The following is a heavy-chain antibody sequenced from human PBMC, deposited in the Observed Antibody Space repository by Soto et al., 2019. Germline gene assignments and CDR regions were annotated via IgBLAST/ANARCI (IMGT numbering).Heavy chain of an antibody. V-gene: IGHV4-4*07. CDR2: IYTSGST. Sequence: SETLSLTCTVSGGSISSYYWSWIRQPAGKGLEWIGRIYTSGSTNYNPSLKSRVTMSVDTSKNQFSLKLSSVTAADTAVHYCAREYYDSSGTAPRFEYWGQGTLVTVSS. D-gene: IGHD3-22*01. J-gene: IGHJ4*02. CDR1: GGSISSYY. CDR3: AREYYDSSGTAPRFEY.